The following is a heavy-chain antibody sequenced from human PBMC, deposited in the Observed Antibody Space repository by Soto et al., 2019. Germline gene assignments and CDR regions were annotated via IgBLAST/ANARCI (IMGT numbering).Heavy chain of an antibody. D-gene: IGHD2-8*01. CDR1: GFTFSTYS. J-gene: IGHJ5*02. CDR2: ISLSGTI. CDR3: ARDNGMAGAFDP. V-gene: IGHV3-48*02. Sequence: HPGGSLRLSCAASGFTFSTYSMNWVRQAPGKGLEWVSYISLSGTIYYVDSVKGRFTISRDNAKNSLYLQMNSLRDEDTAVYYCARDNGMAGAFDPWGQGTLVTVSS.